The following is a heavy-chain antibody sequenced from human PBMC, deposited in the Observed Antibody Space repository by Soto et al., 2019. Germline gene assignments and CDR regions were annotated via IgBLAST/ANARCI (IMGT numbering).Heavy chain of an antibody. V-gene: IGHV5-51*01. CDR1: GYSFNTYW. D-gene: IGHD3-22*01. Sequence: GESLKISCKASGYSFNTYWIGWVRQLPGKGLEWMGIIYPDDSDTRYSPSFQGQVTISADKSITTAYLQWNSLKASDTAMYYCARQGGGGYYDSSGYYYWGQGTLVTVSS. CDR3: ARQGGGGYYDSSGYYY. J-gene: IGHJ4*02. CDR2: IYPDDSDT.